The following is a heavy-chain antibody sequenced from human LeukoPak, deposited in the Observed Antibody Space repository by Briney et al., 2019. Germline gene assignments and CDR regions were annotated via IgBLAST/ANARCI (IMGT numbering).Heavy chain of an antibody. Sequence: SETLSLTCTVSGGSISSYYWSWIRQPPGKGLEWIGYIYYSGSTNYNPSLKSRVTISVDTSKNQFSLKLSSVTAADTAVYYCASMGYSSSFDYWGQGTLVTVSS. V-gene: IGHV4-59*08. CDR3: ASMGYSSSFDY. J-gene: IGHJ4*02. CDR1: GGSISSYY. CDR2: IYYSGST. D-gene: IGHD6-13*01.